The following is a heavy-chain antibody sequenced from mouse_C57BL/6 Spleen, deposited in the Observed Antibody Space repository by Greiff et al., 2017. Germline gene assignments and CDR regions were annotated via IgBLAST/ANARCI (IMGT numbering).Heavy chain of an antibody. J-gene: IGHJ2*01. CDR3: ARDGRSYCYFDY. CDR1: GYSFSSSW. V-gene: IGHV1-82*01. CDR2: IYPGDGDT. Sequence: QVQLQQSGPELVKPGASVKISCKASGYSFSSSWMNWVKQRPGKGLEWIGRIYPGDGDTNYNGKFKGKATLTSDKSSSTAYMQLSSLTSEDSAVYYCARDGRSYCYFDYWGQGTTLTVSS. D-gene: IGHD1-1*01.